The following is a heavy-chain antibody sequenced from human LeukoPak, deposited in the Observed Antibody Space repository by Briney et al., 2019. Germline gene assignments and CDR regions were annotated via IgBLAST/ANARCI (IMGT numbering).Heavy chain of an antibody. CDR3: ISDPPGGYSDYFDD. CDR2: VRSKAAGGAT. D-gene: IGHD5-12*01. CDR1: GFNFNNYW. J-gene: IGHJ4*02. Sequence: GGSLRLSCAASGFNFNNYWMNWVRQAPGKGLEWVGRVRSKAAGGATDYAAPVKGRFTISRDDSQNTLNLEMNSLKTEDTAVYYCISDPPGGYSDYFDDWGQGTLVTVSS. V-gene: IGHV3-15*01.